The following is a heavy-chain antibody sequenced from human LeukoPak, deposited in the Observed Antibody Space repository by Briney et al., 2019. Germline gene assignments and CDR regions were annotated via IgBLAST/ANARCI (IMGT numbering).Heavy chain of an antibody. Sequence: GGSLRLSCAASGFTFSSYAMSWVRQAPGKGLEWVSAISGSGGSTYYADSVKGRFTLSRDNSKNPLYLQMNSLRAEDTAVYYCATSGVVPAAMGLEYYFDYWGQGTLVTVSS. CDR1: GFTFSSYA. CDR2: ISGSGGST. V-gene: IGHV3-23*01. D-gene: IGHD2-2*01. J-gene: IGHJ4*02. CDR3: ATSGVVPAAMGLEYYFDY.